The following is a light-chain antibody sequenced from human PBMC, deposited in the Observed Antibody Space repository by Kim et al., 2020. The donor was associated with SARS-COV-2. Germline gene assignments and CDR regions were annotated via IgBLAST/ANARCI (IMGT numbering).Light chain of an antibody. J-gene: IGKJ2*01. Sequence: SLSPGERAALSCRASQSISKPLAWYQHKPGQTPRVFIYGVSSRGAGVPDRFTGSGSGTDFSLTISRLEPEDSAIYYCQHYGSASLNFGQGTKLEI. V-gene: IGKV3-20*01. CDR3: QHYGSASLN. CDR1: QSISKP. CDR2: GVS.